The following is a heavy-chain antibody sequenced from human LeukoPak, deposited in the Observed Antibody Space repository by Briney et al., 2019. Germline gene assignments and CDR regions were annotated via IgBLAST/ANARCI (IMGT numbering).Heavy chain of an antibody. Sequence: TSETLSLTCAVYGGSFSGYHWSWIRQPPGKGLEWIGEINHRGSTNYNPSLKSRVTMSVDTSKNQFSLKLSSVTAADTAVYYCARGRGAARFVTIEFDYWGPGALVTVSS. CDR1: GGSFSGYH. J-gene: IGHJ4*02. CDR3: ARGRGAARFVTIEFDY. CDR2: INHRGST. V-gene: IGHV4-34*01. D-gene: IGHD6-6*01.